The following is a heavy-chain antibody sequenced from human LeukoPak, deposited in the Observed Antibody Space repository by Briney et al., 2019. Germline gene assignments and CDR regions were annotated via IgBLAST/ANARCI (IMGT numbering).Heavy chain of an antibody. CDR3: AGDIIVQGTSWNAFDI. J-gene: IGHJ3*02. CDR2: INWNGGST. D-gene: IGHD2-2*01. CDR1: GFTFDGYG. Sequence: GGSLRLSCAASGFTFDGYGMSWVRQTPGKGLEWVSGINWNGGSTGYADSVKGRFTISRDNAKNSLYLQMNSLRAEDTAVYYCAGDIIVQGTSWNAFDIWGQGTMVTVSS. V-gene: IGHV3-20*04.